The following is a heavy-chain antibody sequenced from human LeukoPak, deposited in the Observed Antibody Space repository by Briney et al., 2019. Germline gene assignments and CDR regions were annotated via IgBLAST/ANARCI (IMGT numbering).Heavy chain of an antibody. J-gene: IGHJ4*02. CDR3: VSFYETY. CDR2: ISGSGGST. Sequence: GGSLRLSCAASGFTFSSYAVSWVRQAPGKGLEWVSAISGSGGSTYYADSVKGRLTISKDNAKNTVYLQMNNLRAEDTAVYYCVSFYETYWGWGTLVTVSS. V-gene: IGHV3-23*01. D-gene: IGHD2-2*01. CDR1: GFTFSSYA.